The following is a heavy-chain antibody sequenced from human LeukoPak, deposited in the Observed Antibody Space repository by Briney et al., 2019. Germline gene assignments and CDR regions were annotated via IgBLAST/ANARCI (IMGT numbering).Heavy chain of an antibody. CDR2: MNPNSGNT. D-gene: IGHD3-3*01. CDR1: GYTFTSYD. Sequence: ASVKVSCKASGYTFTSYDINWVRQATGQGLEWMGWMNPNSGNTGYAQKFQGRVTMTRNTSISTAYMELSSLRSEDTAVYYCARGKGETYYDFWSGRSRGVDIGGQGTMVTVSS. V-gene: IGHV1-8*01. CDR3: ARGKGETYYDFWSGRSRGVDI. J-gene: IGHJ3*02.